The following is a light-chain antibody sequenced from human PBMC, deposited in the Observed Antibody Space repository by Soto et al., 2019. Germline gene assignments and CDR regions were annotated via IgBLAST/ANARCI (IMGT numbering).Light chain of an antibody. J-gene: IGKJ2*01. Sequence: DIPMTQSPSSLSASVGDRVTITCRASQSITPYLNWYRQKPGKAPELLIYTASTLQSGVPSRFSGSGSGTDFTLTISGLQPEDFATYYCQQSYSTPPDTFGQGTKLEI. CDR1: QSITPY. V-gene: IGKV1-39*01. CDR2: TAS. CDR3: QQSYSTPPDT.